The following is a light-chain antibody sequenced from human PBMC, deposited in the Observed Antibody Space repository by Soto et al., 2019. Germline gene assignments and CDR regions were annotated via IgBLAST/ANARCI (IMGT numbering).Light chain of an antibody. CDR2: DSS. CDR3: QQYGSSPRT. V-gene: IGKV3-20*01. Sequence: EIVLTQSPATLSLSPGERATLSCRASQSVSSYLAWYQQKLGQAPRLLIYDSSNRATGITDRFSGSGSVTDFTLTITRLEPEDCAVYYCQQYGSSPRTFGQGTKVEIK. CDR1: QSVSSY. J-gene: IGKJ1*01.